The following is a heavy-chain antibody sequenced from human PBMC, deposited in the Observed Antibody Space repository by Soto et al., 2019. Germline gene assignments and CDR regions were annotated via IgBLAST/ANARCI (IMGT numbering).Heavy chain of an antibody. CDR2: IYHSGST. CDR3: ARSPPYYYDSSGFLDY. D-gene: IGHD3-22*01. V-gene: IGHV4-30-2*02. CDR1: GGSISSGGYS. J-gene: IGHJ4*02. Sequence: SETLSLTCAVSGGSISSGGYSWGWIRQPPGKGLEWIGYIYHSGSTYYNPSLKSRVTISVDRSKNQFSLKLSSVTAADTAVYYCARSPPYYYDSSGFLDYWGQGTLVTVSS.